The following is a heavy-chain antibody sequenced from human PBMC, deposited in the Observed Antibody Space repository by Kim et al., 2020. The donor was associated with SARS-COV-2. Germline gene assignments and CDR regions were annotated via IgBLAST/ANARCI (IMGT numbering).Heavy chain of an antibody. V-gene: IGHV3-30*01. CDR3: AREDSSSNKFSYFQH. D-gene: IGHD6-6*01. J-gene: IGHJ1*01. Sequence: DSVKGRFTISRDNSKNTLYLQMNSLRAEDTAVYYCAREDSSSNKFSYFQHRGQGTLVTVSS.